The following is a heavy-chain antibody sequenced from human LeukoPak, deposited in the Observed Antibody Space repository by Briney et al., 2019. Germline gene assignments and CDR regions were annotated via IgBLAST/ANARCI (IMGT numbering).Heavy chain of an antibody. CDR2: IRGGGGSA. Sequence: PGGSLRLSCTASGFTFSAYAMMWVRQAPGKGPEWVSAIRGGGGSAFYADSVKGRFTISRDNSKYTLFLQMNSLRAEDTAVYYCARDPNGDYIGAFDMWGRGTMVTVSS. V-gene: IGHV3-23*01. D-gene: IGHD4-17*01. J-gene: IGHJ3*02. CDR1: GFTFSAYA. CDR3: ARDPNGDYIGAFDM.